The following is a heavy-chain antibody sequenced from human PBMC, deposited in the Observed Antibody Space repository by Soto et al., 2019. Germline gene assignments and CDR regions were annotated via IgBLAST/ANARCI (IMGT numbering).Heavy chain of an antibody. CDR3: AVEIPGRALAH. J-gene: IGHJ4*02. V-gene: IGHV3-33*01. CDR1: GFTFSSYG. CDR2: IWYDGSNK. Sequence: PGGSLRLCCAASGFTFSSYGMHWVRQAPGKGLEWVAVIWYDGSNKYYADSVKGRFTISRDNSKNTLYLQMNSLRGEDMAVYYCAVEIPGRALAHWGRGILVTVSS.